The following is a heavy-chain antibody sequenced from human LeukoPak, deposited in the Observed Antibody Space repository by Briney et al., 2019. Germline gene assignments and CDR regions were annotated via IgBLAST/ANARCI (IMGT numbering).Heavy chain of an antibody. J-gene: IGHJ4*01. CDR2: VYYDDSDT. V-gene: IGHV5-51*01. Sequence: GESLKISCKGSGYSFTCWWIAWVRQVPGKGMEWMGSVYYDDSDTRYSTSFQGQVTISADKSITTAYLQWNSLKASNTAMYYCARRLKDDGISRNGLDCWGQGTLVSAAS. D-gene: IGHD4-23*01. CDR1: GYSFTCWW. CDR3: ARRLKDDGISRNGLDC.